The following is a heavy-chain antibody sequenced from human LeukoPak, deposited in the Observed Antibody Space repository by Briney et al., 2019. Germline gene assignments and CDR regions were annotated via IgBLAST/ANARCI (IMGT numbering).Heavy chain of an antibody. V-gene: IGHV4-34*01. CDR1: GGSFSGYY. CDR2: INHSGST. CDR3: ASAGSSGYSPPVGY. J-gene: IGHJ4*02. Sequence: SETLSLTCAVYGGSFSGYYWSWIRQPPGKGLEWIGEINHSGSTNYNPSLKSRVTISVNTSKNQFSLKLSSVTAADTAVYYCASAGSSGYSPPVGYWGQGTLVTVSS. D-gene: IGHD3-22*01.